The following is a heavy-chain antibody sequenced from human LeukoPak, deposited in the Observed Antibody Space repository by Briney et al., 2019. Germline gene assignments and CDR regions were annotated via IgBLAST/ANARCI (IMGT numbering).Heavy chain of an antibody. Sequence: PSVTLSLTCTVSGGSISSGDYYWSWIRQPPGKGLEWIGYIYYSGTTYYNPSLKSRVTISVDTSKNQFSLKLTSVTAADTAVYYCARGPYSSGSYYWGQGTLVTVSS. CDR2: IYYSGTT. CDR1: GGSISSGDYY. V-gene: IGHV4-30-4*01. J-gene: IGHJ4*02. CDR3: ARGPYSSGSYY. D-gene: IGHD3-10*01.